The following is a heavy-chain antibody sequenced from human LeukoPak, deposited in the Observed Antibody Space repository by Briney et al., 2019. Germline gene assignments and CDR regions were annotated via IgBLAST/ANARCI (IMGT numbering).Heavy chain of an antibody. CDR3: ARHLDYYDSSGYYYGGHGMDV. CDR2: INPNSGGT. V-gene: IGHV1-2*04. CDR1: GYTFTGYY. D-gene: IGHD3-22*01. Sequence: ASVKVSCKASGYTFTGYYMHWVRQAPGQGLEWMGWINPNSGGTNYAQKFQGWVTMTRDTSISTAYMELSRLRSDDTAVYYCARHLDYYDSSGYYYGGHGMDVWGQGTTVTVSS. J-gene: IGHJ6*02.